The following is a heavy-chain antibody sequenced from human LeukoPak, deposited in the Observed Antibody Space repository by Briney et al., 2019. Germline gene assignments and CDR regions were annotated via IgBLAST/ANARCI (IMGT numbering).Heavy chain of an antibody. J-gene: IGHJ6*03. CDR2: IIPIFGTA. V-gene: IGHV1-69*06. D-gene: IGHD6-13*01. Sequence: SVKVSCKASGDTFFTYAFSWVRQAPGQGLEWMGGIIPIFGTANYAQKFQGRVTITADKSTSTAYMELSSLRSEDTAVYYCARVGSSSWYPEDYYYYYMDVWGKGTTVTVFS. CDR3: ARVGSSSWYPEDYYYYYMDV. CDR1: GDTFFTYA.